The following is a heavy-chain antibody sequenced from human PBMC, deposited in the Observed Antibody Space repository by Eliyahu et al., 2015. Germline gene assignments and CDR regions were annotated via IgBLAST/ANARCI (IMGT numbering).Heavy chain of an antibody. CDR2: ISYDGSNK. D-gene: IGHD6-6*01. J-gene: IGHJ4*02. Sequence: QVQLVESGGGVVQPGRSLRLXCAAXGXXXSSYAMPWVRQAPGKGLXWVAVISYDGSNKYYADSVKGRFTVSRDNSKNTLYLQMNSLRAEDTAVYYCATIEYSMSRRFDYWGQGTLVTVSS. V-gene: IGHV3-30-3*01. CDR1: GXXXSSYA. CDR3: ATIEYSMSRRFDY.